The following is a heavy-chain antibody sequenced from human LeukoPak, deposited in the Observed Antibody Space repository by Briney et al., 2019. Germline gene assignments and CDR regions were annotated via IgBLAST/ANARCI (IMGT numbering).Heavy chain of an antibody. CDR1: GFTFSNYN. J-gene: IGHJ6*04. CDR2: ISSTSNYR. D-gene: IGHD2-21*02. V-gene: IGHV3-21*01. CDR3: ARDLRGDGAEYGMDV. Sequence: GGSLRLSCAASGFTFSNYNLNWVRQAPGKGLECVSSISSTSNYRYYADSVKGRFTISRDNAKNSLYLQMNSMRAEDTTIYYCARDLRGDGAEYGMDVWGKGTTVTVSS.